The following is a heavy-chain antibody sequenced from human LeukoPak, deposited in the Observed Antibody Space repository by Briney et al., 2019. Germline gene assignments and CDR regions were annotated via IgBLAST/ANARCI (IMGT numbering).Heavy chain of an antibody. D-gene: IGHD2-21*02. J-gene: IGHJ4*02. CDR2: ISGSGGST. CDR3: AKDVTIVVVTYFDY. V-gene: IGHV3-23*01. Sequence: GGSLRLSCAASGFTCSSYGMSWVRQAPGKGLEGVSAISGSGGSTYYADSVKGRFTISRDNSKNTLYLQMNSLRAEDTAVYYCAKDVTIVVVTYFDYWGQGTLVTVSS. CDR1: GFTCSSYG.